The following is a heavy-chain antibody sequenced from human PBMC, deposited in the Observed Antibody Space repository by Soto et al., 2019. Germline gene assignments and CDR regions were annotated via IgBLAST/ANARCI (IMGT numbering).Heavy chain of an antibody. CDR1: GGTFSSYA. Sequence: RPSVKVSCKASGGTFSSYAISWVRQAPGQGLEWMGGIIPIFGTANYAQKFQGRVTITADESTSTAYMELSSLRSEDTAVYYCARVGDCSSTSCRPLGAFDIWGQGTMVTVSS. V-gene: IGHV1-69*13. CDR3: ARVGDCSSTSCRPLGAFDI. CDR2: IIPIFGTA. D-gene: IGHD2-2*01. J-gene: IGHJ3*02.